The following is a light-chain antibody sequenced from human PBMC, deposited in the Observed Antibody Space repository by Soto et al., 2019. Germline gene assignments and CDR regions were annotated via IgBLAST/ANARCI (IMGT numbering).Light chain of an antibody. CDR3: MQRTKWEKLT. CDR2: KVS. J-gene: IGKJ4*01. Sequence: DVVMTQSPLSLPVTLGQPASISCRSSQSLVYSDGNTYLNWFQQRPGQSPRRLIFKVSNRDSGGPGRFSGSGSGTDFPLEISRVGAEDVGVYYCMQRTKWEKLTFGGGTKVEIK. CDR1: QSLVYSDGNTY. V-gene: IGKV2-30*01.